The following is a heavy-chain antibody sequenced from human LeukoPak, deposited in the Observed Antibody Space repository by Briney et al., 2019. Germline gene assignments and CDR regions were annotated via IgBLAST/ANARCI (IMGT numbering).Heavy chain of an antibody. CDR3: AKDRGGKQWPGRHLRY. D-gene: IGHD6-19*01. CDR2: ISWISGSR. J-gene: IGHJ4*02. V-gene: IGHV3-9*01. Sequence: PRRSLRDSCVSSGFTLVDYVMHWVRPAPGRGLEWVSGISWISGSRGYADSVLGRFTISRDNAKNSLYLQMNSLRAEDTALYYCAKDRGGKQWPGRHLRYWGQGTLVTVAS. CDR1: GFTLVDYV.